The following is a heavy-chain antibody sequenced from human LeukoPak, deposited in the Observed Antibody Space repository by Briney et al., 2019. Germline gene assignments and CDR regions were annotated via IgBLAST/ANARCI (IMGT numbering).Heavy chain of an antibody. CDR3: ARDRYYVLDY. CDR1: GFTFSSSW. J-gene: IGHJ4*02. Sequence: GGSLRLSCAASGFTFSSSWMHWVRQAPGKGLVWVSRIKSDGSGATYADSVKGRFTISRDNAKKTVYMQMNSLRAEDTAVYYCARDRYYVLDYWGQGILVTVSS. V-gene: IGHV3-74*03. CDR2: IKSDGSGA. D-gene: IGHD3-10*02.